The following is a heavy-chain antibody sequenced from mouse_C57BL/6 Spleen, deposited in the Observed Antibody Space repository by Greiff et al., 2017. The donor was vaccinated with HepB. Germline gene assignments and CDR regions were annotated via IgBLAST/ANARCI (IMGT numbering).Heavy chain of an antibody. Sequence: EVQLQESGPGLVKPSQSLSLTCSVTGYSITSGYYWNWIRQFPGNKLEWMGYISYDGSNNYNPSLKNRISITRDTSKNPFFLELNSVTTEDTATYYCAGGLRLLRYWGQGTTLTVSS. D-gene: IGHD3-2*02. J-gene: IGHJ2*01. V-gene: IGHV3-6*01. CDR2: ISYDGSN. CDR1: GYSITSGYY. CDR3: AGGLRLLRY.